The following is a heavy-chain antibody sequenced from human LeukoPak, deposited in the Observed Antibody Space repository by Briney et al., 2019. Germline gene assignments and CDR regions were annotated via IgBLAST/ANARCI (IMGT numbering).Heavy chain of an antibody. CDR2: ISSSGSTI. D-gene: IGHD3-22*01. V-gene: IGHV3-48*03. CDR1: GFTFSSYE. Sequence: GGSLRLSCAASGFTFSSYEMNWVRQAPGKGLEWVSYISSSGSTIYYADSVKGRFTISRDNSKNTLDLQMNSLRAEGTAVYYCARDRYYDSSVRAFDIWGQGTMVTVSS. CDR3: ARDRYYDSSVRAFDI. J-gene: IGHJ3*02.